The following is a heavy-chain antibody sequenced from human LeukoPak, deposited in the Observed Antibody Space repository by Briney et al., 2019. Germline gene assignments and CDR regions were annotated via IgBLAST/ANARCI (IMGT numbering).Heavy chain of an antibody. J-gene: IGHJ4*02. CDR2: IRYDGNNK. Sequence: GGSLRLSCAASGFTFSSYGMHWVRQAPGKGLEWVAFIRYDGNNKYYADSLKGRFTISRDNSKNTLFLQMNSLRAEDTAVYYCAKDMSSLVSVAMPNFDYWGQGTLVTVSS. D-gene: IGHD2-2*01. CDR1: GFTFSSYG. CDR3: AKDMSSLVSVAMPNFDY. V-gene: IGHV3-30*02.